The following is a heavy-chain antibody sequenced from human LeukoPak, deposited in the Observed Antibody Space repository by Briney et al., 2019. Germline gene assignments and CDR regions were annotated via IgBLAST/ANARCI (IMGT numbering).Heavy chain of an antibody. J-gene: IGHJ6*02. CDR2: ISSSSSYI. Sequence: PGGSLRLSCAASGFTFSSYSMNWVRQAPGKGLEWVSSISSSSSYIYYADSVKGRFTISRDNAKNSLYLQMNSLRAEDTAVYYCARDSLGVASPMGVWGQGTTVTVSS. CDR1: GFTFSSYS. D-gene: IGHD1-26*01. V-gene: IGHV3-21*01. CDR3: ARDSLGVASPMGV.